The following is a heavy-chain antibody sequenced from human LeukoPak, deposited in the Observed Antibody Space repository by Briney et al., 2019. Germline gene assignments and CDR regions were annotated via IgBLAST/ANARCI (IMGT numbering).Heavy chain of an antibody. V-gene: IGHV4-34*01. D-gene: IGHD2-2*01. CDR2: INHSGST. Sequence: PSETLSLTCAVCGGSFSGYYWSWIRQPPGKGLEWIGEINHSGSTNYNPSLKSRVTISVDTSKNQFSLKLSSVTAADTAVYYCARGYCSSTSCYDFDYWGQGILVTVSS. J-gene: IGHJ4*02. CDR3: ARGYCSSTSCYDFDY. CDR1: GGSFSGYY.